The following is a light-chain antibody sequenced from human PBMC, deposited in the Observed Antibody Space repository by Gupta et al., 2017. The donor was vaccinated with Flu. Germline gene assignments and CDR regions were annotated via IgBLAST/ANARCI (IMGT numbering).Light chain of an antibody. Sequence: PSSLSASVGDRVTITCRASQIISNYLNWYQQKPGNAPKLLIYAASRVHSGVPSRFSGSGSETDFTLTISSLQPEDFATYYCQHTYSIPITFGQGTKLDIK. J-gene: IGKJ2*01. CDR2: AAS. CDR3: QHTYSIPIT. V-gene: IGKV1-39*01. CDR1: QIISNY.